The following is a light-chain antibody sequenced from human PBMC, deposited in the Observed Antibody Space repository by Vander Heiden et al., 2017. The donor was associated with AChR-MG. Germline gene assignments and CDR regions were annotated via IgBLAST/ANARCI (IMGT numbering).Light chain of an antibody. CDR3: QQYYSTRPPLT. Sequence: DIVMTQSPDSLAVSLGERATINCKSSQSVLYSSNNKNYLAWYQQKPGQPPKLLIYWASTRESGFPDRFSGSGSGTDFTLTISSLQAEDVAVYYCQQYYSTRPPLTFGGGTKVEIK. J-gene: IGKJ4*01. CDR2: WAS. V-gene: IGKV4-1*01. CDR1: QSVLYSSNNKNY.